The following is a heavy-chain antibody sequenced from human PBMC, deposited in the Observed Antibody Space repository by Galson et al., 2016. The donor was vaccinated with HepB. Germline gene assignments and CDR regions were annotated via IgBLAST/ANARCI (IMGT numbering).Heavy chain of an antibody. J-gene: IGHJ4*02. CDR1: GFTSSSNS. V-gene: IGHV3-30*18. CDR3: AKAGYRAADAYYVHFDF. CDR2: TAYDGSNK. Sequence: SLRLSCAASGFTSSSNSMNWVRQAPGKGLGWVAVTAYDGSNKYYADSVKGRFTISRDNSKNTLYLQMNRLRPEDTDVYYCAKAGYRAADAYYVHFDFWGQGTLVTVSS. D-gene: IGHD3-16*01.